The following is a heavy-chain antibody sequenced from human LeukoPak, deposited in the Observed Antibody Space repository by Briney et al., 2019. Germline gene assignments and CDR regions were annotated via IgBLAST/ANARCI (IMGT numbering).Heavy chain of an antibody. Sequence: SQTLSLTCTVSGGSISSGDYYWTWIRQPPGKGLEWIGYIYYSGSTYYNPSLKSRVTISVDTSKNQFSLKLSSVTAADTAVYYCARGSAARPKDLDYWGQGTLVTVSS. CDR2: IYYSGST. J-gene: IGHJ4*02. V-gene: IGHV4-30-4*01. D-gene: IGHD6-6*01. CDR1: GGSISSGDYY. CDR3: ARGSAARPKDLDY.